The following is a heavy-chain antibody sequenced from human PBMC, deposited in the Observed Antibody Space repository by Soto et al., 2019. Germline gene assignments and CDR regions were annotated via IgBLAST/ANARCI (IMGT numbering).Heavy chain of an antibody. D-gene: IGHD3-9*01. CDR2: ISYDGRQS. Sequence: SLRLSCAASGFTFTAFAVHWVRQAPGKGLEWVAVISYDGRQSRYADSVKGRLTLSRDNSKNTVFLQMNSLTTEDTAIYYCAEDRYFDSYYFDYWGQGTRVTVSS. J-gene: IGHJ4*02. V-gene: IGHV3-30*04. CDR3: AEDRYFDSYYFDY. CDR1: GFTFTAFA.